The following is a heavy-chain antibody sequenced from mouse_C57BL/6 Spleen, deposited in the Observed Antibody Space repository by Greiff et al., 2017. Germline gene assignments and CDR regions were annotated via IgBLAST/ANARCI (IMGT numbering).Heavy chain of an antibody. J-gene: IGHJ3*01. CDR3: ATGNYVAWFAY. CDR2: INPSTGGT. CDR1: GYSFTGYY. V-gene: IGHV1-42*01. Sequence: VQLQQSGPELVKPGASVKISCKASGYSFTGYYMNWVKQSPEKSLEWIGEINPSTGGTTYNQKFKAKATLTVDKSSSTAYMQLKSLTSEDSAVYYCATGNYVAWFAYWGQGTLVTVSA. D-gene: IGHD2-1*01.